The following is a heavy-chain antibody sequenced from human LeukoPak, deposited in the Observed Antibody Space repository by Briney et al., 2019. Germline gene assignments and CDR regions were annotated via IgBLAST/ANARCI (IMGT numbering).Heavy chain of an antibody. Sequence: SETLSLTCTVSGGSISCSSHCWGWIRQPPGKGLEWIGSIYYSGSTYYNPSLKSRVTISVDTSKKQFSLKLSSVTAADTAVYYCASSALYYSYGLDCWGQGTLVTVSS. J-gene: IGHJ4*02. V-gene: IGHV4-39*01. CDR3: ASSALYYSYGLDC. CDR1: GGSISCSSHC. D-gene: IGHD5-18*01. CDR2: IYYSGST.